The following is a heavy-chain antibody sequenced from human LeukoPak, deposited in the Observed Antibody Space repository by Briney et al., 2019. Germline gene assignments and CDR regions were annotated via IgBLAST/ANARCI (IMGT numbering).Heavy chain of an antibody. CDR3: ARDMVRGVIGGMDV. V-gene: IGHV3-30-3*01. Sequence: PGGSLRLSCAASGFVFDSHAMHWVRQAPGKGLEWLAVISYDGINKYYADSVKGRFTISRDNAKNSLYLQMNSLRAEDTAVYYRARDMVRGVIGGMDVWGQGTTVTVSS. CDR1: GFVFDSHA. J-gene: IGHJ6*02. D-gene: IGHD3-10*01. CDR2: ISYDGINK.